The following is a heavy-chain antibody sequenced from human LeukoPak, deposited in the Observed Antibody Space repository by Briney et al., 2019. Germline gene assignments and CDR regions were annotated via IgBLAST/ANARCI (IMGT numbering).Heavy chain of an antibody. V-gene: IGHV1-18*01. D-gene: IGHD6-13*01. CDR2: ISNFDGDT. CDR3: VRARGCSNCLLTDGFDS. CDR1: GRVFTICG. Sequence: ASLTVSCKASGRVFTICGIAWVRQAHGEGLEWLGWISNFDGDTKIAENLQGRVTLTTDTSTSTAYMELRSLKSDDTAVYYCVRARGCSNCLLTDGFDSWGQGTKVTVSS. J-gene: IGHJ3*01.